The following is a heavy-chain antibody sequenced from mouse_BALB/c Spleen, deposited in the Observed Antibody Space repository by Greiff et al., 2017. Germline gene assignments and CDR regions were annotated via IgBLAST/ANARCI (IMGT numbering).Heavy chain of an antibody. CDR1: GFTFSDYY. J-gene: IGHJ4*01. Sequence: EVKLMESGGGLVQPGGSLKLSCAASGFTFSDYYMYWVRQTPEKRLEWVATISDGGSYTYYPDSVKGRFTISSDNAKNNLYLQMSSLKSEDTAMYYCARAYYDYDGYAMDYWGQGTSVTVSS. V-gene: IGHV5-4*02. CDR2: ISDGGSYT. D-gene: IGHD2-4*01. CDR3: ARAYYDYDGYAMDY.